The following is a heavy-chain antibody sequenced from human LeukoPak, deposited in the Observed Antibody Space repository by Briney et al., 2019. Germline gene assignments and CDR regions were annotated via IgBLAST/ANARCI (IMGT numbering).Heavy chain of an antibody. CDR3: ARSDWFDP. J-gene: IGHJ5*02. CDR1: GFSFRNAW. V-gene: IGHV3-74*01. CDR2: IKGDGSVT. Sequence: GGSLRLSCAASGFSFRNAWMHWVRQAPGKGLVWVSRIKGDGSVTVYADSVKGRFTISRDNAKNTLYLQMNSLRVEDTAVYYCARSDWFDPWGQGTLVTVSS. D-gene: IGHD3-3*01.